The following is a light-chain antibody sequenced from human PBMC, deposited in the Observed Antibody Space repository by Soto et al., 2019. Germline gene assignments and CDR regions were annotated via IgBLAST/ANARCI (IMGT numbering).Light chain of an antibody. Sequence: EMVLTQSPATLSLSPGETATLSCKTSQGISRYLAWYQQRPGQAPRLLIYDASTRATGVPARFSGNGSRTDFPLTIARLEPEDFAVYYCQQRSYWRFGGGTRVQIK. J-gene: IGKJ4*01. CDR2: DAS. CDR1: QGISRY. CDR3: QQRSYWR. V-gene: IGKV3D-11*01.